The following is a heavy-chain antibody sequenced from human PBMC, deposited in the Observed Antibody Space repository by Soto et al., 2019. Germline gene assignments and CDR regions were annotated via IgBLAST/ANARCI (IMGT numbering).Heavy chain of an antibody. CDR3: AKEYIWGSYQWSLDFDY. V-gene: IGHV3-23*01. J-gene: IGHJ4*02. CDR2: ISGSGGST. Sequence: GGSLRLSCAASGFTFSSYAMSWVRQAPGKGLEWVSAISGSGGSTYYADSVKGRFTISRDNSKNTLYLQMNSLRAEDTAVYYCAKEYIWGSYQWSLDFDYWGQGTLVTVSS. CDR1: GFTFSSYA. D-gene: IGHD3-16*02.